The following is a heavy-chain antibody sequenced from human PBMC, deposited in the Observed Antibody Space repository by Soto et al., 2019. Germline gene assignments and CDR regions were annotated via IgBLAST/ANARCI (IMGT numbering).Heavy chain of an antibody. J-gene: IGHJ6*02. CDR2: IIPIFGTA. V-gene: IGHV1-69*12. CDR1: GGTFSSYA. D-gene: IGHD1-1*01. Sequence: QVQLVQSGAEVKKPGSSVKVSCKASGGTFSSYAISWVRQAPGQGLEWMGGIIPIFGTANYAQKFRGRVTITADESTSTAYMELSSLRSEDTAVYYCARNGRTGTLYYSGMDVWGQGTTLTVSS. CDR3: ARNGRTGTLYYSGMDV.